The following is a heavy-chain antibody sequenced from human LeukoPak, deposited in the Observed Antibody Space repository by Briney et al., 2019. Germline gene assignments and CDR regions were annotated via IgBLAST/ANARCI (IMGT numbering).Heavy chain of an antibody. Sequence: GGSLRLSCAASGFTVSSNYMSWVRQAPGKGLEWVSFISSSSSYINYADSVKGRFTISRDNAKNSLYLQMNSLRAEDTAVYYCARLCIVGTKSAFDIWGQGTMVTVSS. J-gene: IGHJ3*02. CDR3: ARLCIVGTKSAFDI. CDR2: ISSSSSYI. D-gene: IGHD1-26*01. V-gene: IGHV3-21*01. CDR1: GFTVSSNY.